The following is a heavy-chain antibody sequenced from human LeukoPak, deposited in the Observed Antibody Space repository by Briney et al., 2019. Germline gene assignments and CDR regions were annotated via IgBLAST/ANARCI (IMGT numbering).Heavy chain of an antibody. D-gene: IGHD6-19*01. CDR1: GFSFSSYY. V-gene: IGHV3-7*03. CDR3: TRDLAAVPGPRMDV. CDR2: INPDGSER. Sequence: GGSLRLSCAASGFSFSSYYMSWVRQAPGKGLEWVALINPDGSERYYVDSVEGRFTISRDNARNSLYLQMDSLRDDDTAMYFCTRDLAAVPGPRMDVWGQGTTVTVSS. J-gene: IGHJ6*02.